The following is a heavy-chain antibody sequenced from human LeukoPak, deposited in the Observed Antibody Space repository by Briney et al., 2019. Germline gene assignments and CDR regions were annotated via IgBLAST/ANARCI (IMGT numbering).Heavy chain of an antibody. CDR1: GFTFSSYA. J-gene: IGHJ4*02. D-gene: IGHD3-22*01. CDR2: ISGSGGST. Sequence: GGSLRLSCAASGFTFSSYAMSWVRQAPGKGLEWVSAISGSGGSTYYADSVKGRFTISRDNSRNTLYLQMNSLRAEDTAVYYCARGSGYPETFDYWGQGTLVTVSS. CDR3: ARGSGYPETFDY. V-gene: IGHV3-23*01.